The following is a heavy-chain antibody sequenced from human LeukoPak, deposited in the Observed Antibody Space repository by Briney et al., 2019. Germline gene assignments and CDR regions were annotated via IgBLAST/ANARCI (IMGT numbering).Heavy chain of an antibody. J-gene: IGHJ4*02. V-gene: IGHV4-4*02. D-gene: IGHD3-22*01. Sequence: PSGTLSLTCAVSGGSISSSNWWSWVRPPPGKGLEWIGEIYHSGSTNYNPSLKSRVTISVDKSKNQFSLKLSSVTAADTAVYYCARDSNYYDSSGTYWGQGTLVTVSS. CDR3: ARDSNYYDSSGTY. CDR1: GGSISSSNW. CDR2: IYHSGST.